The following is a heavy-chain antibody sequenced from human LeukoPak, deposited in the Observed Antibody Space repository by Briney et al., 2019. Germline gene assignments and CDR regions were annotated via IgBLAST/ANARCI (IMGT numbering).Heavy chain of an antibody. V-gene: IGHV3-21*01. J-gene: IGHJ4*02. CDR3: ASNFNCSGGSCYF. CDR2: ISSSSSYI. D-gene: IGHD2-15*01. Sequence: PGGSLRLSCAASGFTFSSYSMNWVRQAPGKGLEWVSSISSSSSYIYYADSVKGRFTISRDNAKNSLYLQMNSLRAEDTAVYYCASNFNCSGGSCYFWGQGPLVTVSS. CDR1: GFTFSSYS.